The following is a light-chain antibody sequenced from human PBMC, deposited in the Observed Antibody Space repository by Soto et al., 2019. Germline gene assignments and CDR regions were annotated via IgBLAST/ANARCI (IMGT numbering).Light chain of an antibody. J-gene: IGKJ1*01. V-gene: IGKV3-15*01. CDR2: DAS. CDR3: QQYNKWRT. Sequence: EIVMTQSPATLSVSPGERATLSCRASQSVNSNLAWFQQIPGQAPRLLIYDASIRATGIPARFSGSGSGTEFTLTLSSLQSEDFAVYYCQQYNKWRTFGQGTKVEIK. CDR1: QSVNSN.